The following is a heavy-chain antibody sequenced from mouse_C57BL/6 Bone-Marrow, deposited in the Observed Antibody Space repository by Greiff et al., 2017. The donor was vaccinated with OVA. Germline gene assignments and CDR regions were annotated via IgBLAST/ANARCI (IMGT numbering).Heavy chain of an antibody. Sequence: QVQLQQSGPELVKPGASVKISCKASGYAFSSSWMNWVKQRPGKGLEWIGRIYPGDGDTNYNGKFKGKATLTADKSSSTAYMQLSSLTSEDSAVYFCASPNGNCVDWYFEGWGTGTTVTVST. CDR2: IYPGDGDT. CDR1: GYAFSSSW. CDR3: ASPNGNCVDWYFEG. D-gene: IGHD2-1*01. J-gene: IGHJ1*03. V-gene: IGHV1-82*01.